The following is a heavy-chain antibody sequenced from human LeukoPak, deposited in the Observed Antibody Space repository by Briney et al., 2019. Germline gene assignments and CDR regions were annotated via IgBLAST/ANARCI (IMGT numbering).Heavy chain of an antibody. CDR3: ARAPSSGYSGYDLDY. Sequence: ASVTVSYKASGYTFTGYYMHWVRQAPGQGREWMGWINPNSGGTNYAQKFQGRVTMTRDTSISTAYMELSRLRSDDTAVYYCARAPSSGYSGYDLDYWGQGTLITVSS. J-gene: IGHJ4*02. D-gene: IGHD5-12*01. CDR2: INPNSGGT. CDR1: GYTFTGYY. V-gene: IGHV1-2*02.